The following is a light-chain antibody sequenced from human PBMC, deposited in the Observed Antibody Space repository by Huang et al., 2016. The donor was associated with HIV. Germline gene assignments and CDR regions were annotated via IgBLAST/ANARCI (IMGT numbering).Light chain of an antibody. CDR1: QTISIW. V-gene: IGKV1-5*03. J-gene: IGKJ4*01. CDR3: QQYDSYSLV. Sequence: DIQMTQSPSTLSASVGDRVTITCRASQTISIWLAWYQQKPGKAPKLLIYKASNVEPGVPSRCSGSGSGTEFTLTISSLQPNDFATYYCQQYDSYSLVFGGGTKVEIK. CDR2: KAS.